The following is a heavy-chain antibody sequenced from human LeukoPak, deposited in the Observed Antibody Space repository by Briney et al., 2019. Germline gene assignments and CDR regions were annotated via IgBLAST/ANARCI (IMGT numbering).Heavy chain of an antibody. V-gene: IGHV4-4*07. CDR1: GGSFSGYY. CDR2: IDTSGST. D-gene: IGHD5-18*01. J-gene: IGHJ4*02. Sequence: SETLSLTCAAYGGSFSGYYWSWIRQPAGKGLEWIGRIDTSGSTHYNPSLKSRVTISVDTSKNQFSLKLSSVTAADTDVYYCAREGGYSYGDAPLHFDYWGQGTLVTVSS. CDR3: AREGGYSYGDAPLHFDY.